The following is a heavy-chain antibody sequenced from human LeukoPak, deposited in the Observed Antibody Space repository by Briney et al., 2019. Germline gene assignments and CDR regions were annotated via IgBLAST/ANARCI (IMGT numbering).Heavy chain of an antibody. Sequence: ASVKVSCTASGYTFIGYYIHWVRQAPGQGLEWMGRINSNSGVTNYAQQFQGRVTMTRDTSISTAYMELSRLRSDDTAVYYCARVAHPSSADGSVRVVGDYWGQGTLVTVSS. CDR1: GYTFIGYY. V-gene: IGHV1-2*06. CDR3: ARVAHPSSADGSVRVVGDY. D-gene: IGHD3-22*01. CDR2: INSNSGVT. J-gene: IGHJ4*02.